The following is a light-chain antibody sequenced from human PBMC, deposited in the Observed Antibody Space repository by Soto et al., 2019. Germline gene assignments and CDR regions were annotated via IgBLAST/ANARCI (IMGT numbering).Light chain of an antibody. CDR3: QQYVTSSPRT. CDR2: GSS. Sequence: EIVLTQSPGTLSLSPGERATLSCRASHTISSSYLAWYQQKPGQAPRLLMYGSSRRATGIPDRFSGSGSGTDFTLTITRLEPEDFAVYYCQQYVTSSPRTFGQGTKVDNK. V-gene: IGKV3-20*01. CDR1: HTISSSY. J-gene: IGKJ1*01.